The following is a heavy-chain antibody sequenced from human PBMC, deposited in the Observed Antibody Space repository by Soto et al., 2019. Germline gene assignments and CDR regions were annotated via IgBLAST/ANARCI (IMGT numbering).Heavy chain of an antibody. CDR3: ARVRLYDEPWKDVAVPVFFDY. J-gene: IGHJ4*02. Sequence: SETLSLTCSVSGGSMRDYYWSWIRQSPGKGPEWIGYIYYSGNTNYNPSLKSRVTISVDMPKSLFSLKLNSVTAADTAVYYCARVRLYDEPWKDVAVPVFFDYWGQGTLVTVSS. V-gene: IGHV4-59*01. CDR2: IYYSGNT. CDR1: GGSMRDYY. D-gene: IGHD1-1*01.